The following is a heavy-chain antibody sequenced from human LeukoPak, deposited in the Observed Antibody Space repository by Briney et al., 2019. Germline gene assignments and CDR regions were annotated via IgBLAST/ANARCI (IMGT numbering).Heavy chain of an antibody. CDR1: GGSISNYY. J-gene: IGHJ5*02. CDR3: ARAWFGTYNWFDP. D-gene: IGHD3-10*01. CDR2: IYYSGST. Sequence: SETLSLTCTVSGGSISNYYWSWIRQPPGKGLEWIGYIYYSGSTYYNPSLKSRVTISVDTSKNQFSLKLSSVTAADTAVYYCARAWFGTYNWFDPWGQGTLVTVSS. V-gene: IGHV4-30-4*01.